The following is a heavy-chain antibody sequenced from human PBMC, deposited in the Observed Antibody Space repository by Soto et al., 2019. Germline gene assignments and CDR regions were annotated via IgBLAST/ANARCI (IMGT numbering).Heavy chain of an antibody. V-gene: IGHV3-15*01. CDR2: IKSKPDGGTT. Sequence: EMQLGESGGGLVKPGGSLRLSCAVSGYAFEVAWMNWVRQAPGKGLEWVGRIKSKPDGGTTAYAAPVEGRFTISRDDSTSTLYLQMNSLRTEDTAVYYCTTGRRDYYGNSYMDLWGKGTTVTVSS. CDR1: GYAFEVAW. CDR3: TTGRRDYYGNSYMDL. J-gene: IGHJ6*03. D-gene: IGHD3-22*01.